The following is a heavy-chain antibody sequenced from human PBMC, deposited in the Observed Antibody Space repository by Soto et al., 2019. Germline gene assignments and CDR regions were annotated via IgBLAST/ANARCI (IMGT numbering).Heavy chain of an antibody. J-gene: IGHJ4*02. V-gene: IGHV3-23*01. CDR3: VTRSRGLQSSPPRLDA. CDR2: ISGSGSTT. D-gene: IGHD4-4*01. CDR1: GLTFSGYG. Sequence: EVQLLESGGGLVQPGGSLRLSCAASGLTFSGYGMIWVRQAPGTGLEWVSAISGSGSTTYYADSVKGRFTSSRDDSKNILFLQMNSLRDEDTAVYYCVTRSRGLQSSPPRLDAWGQGTLVTVSS.